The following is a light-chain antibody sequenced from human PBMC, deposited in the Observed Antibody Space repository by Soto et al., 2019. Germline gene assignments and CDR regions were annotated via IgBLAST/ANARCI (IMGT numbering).Light chain of an antibody. V-gene: IGLV1-40*01. CDR3: QSYDSSLSGYV. Sequence: QSVLTQPPSVSGAPGQRVTISCTGSSSNIGAGYDVHWYQQFPGTAPKLLIYGNSNRPSGVPDRFSGSKSGTSASLAITGLQAEDEADYYCQSYDSSLSGYVFGPGTKLTV. CDR2: GNS. J-gene: IGLJ1*01. CDR1: SSNIGAGYD.